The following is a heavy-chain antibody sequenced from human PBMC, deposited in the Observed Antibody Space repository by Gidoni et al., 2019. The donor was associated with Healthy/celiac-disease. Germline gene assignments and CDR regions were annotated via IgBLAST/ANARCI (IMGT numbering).Heavy chain of an antibody. V-gene: IGHV1-8*01. CDR1: GYTFTSYD. D-gene: IGHD2-2*01. J-gene: IGHJ4*02. CDR2: MNPNSGNT. CDR3: ARAGGRGIVVVPAAMGY. Sequence: QVQLVQSGAEVKKPGASVTVSCKASGYTFTSYDINWVRQATGQGLEWMGWMNPNSGNTGYAQKFQGRVTMTRNTSISTAYMELSSLRSEDTAVYYCARAGGRGIVVVPAAMGYWGQGTLVTVSS.